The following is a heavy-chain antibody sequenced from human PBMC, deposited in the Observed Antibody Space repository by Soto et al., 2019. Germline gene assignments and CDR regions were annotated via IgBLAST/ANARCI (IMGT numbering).Heavy chain of an antibody. D-gene: IGHD6-13*01. CDR3: AKDYRRGQPVGDC. Sequence: EVQLLESGGGLVQPGGSLRLSCAASGFTFSSSAMSWVRQAPGKGLEWVSAISGSGGSTYYADSVKGRFTISRDNSKSTLYLQMNSLRAEDTAVYYCAKDYRRGQPVGDCWGQGTLVTVSS. CDR2: ISGSGGST. CDR1: GFTFSSSA. V-gene: IGHV3-23*01. J-gene: IGHJ4*02.